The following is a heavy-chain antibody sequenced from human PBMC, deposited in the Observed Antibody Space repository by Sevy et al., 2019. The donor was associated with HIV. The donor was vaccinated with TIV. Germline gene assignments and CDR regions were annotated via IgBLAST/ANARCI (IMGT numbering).Heavy chain of an antibody. Sequence: SETLYLTCTVSGGSVSSRSDCWSWIRQAPGKGLEWIGYMYYSGSTNYNPSLKGRVTLSIDTSKNHFSLNLRSVTAVDTAVYYCARLPTAPDYSSGYLFDSWGQGTLVTVSS. CDR3: ARLPTAPDYSSGYLFDS. CDR1: GGSVSSRSDC. D-gene: IGHD6-19*01. CDR2: MYYSGST. V-gene: IGHV4-61*03. J-gene: IGHJ4*02.